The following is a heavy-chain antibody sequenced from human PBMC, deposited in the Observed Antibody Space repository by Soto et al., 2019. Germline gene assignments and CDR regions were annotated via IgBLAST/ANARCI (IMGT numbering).Heavy chain of an antibody. CDR1: GSAISSCDYH. V-gene: IGHV4-30-4*02. J-gene: IGHJ6*02. CDR2: IYYSGST. D-gene: IGHD3-10*01. Sequence: PSDTLSLTFTLPGSAISSCDYHWSWNRQPPGKGLEWIGYIYYSGSTYYNPSLKSRVTISVDTSKNQFSLKLSSVTAADTAVYYCARDLGLKGGSGSSQLYYYYYGMDVWGQGTTVT. CDR3: ARDLGLKGGSGSSQLYYYYYGMDV.